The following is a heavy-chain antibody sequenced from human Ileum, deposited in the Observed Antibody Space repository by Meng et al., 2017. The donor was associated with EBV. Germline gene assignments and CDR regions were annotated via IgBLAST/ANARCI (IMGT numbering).Heavy chain of an antibody. CDR2: IYYSGST. V-gene: IGHV4-59*01. CDR3: ARAGYYDFWSGHENWFDP. CDR1: GGSISSYD. D-gene: IGHD3-3*01. Sequence: GHVRGPGPGLVKPSETRPLTCTGSGGSISSYDLSWIRQPPGKRLEWIGYIYYSGSTNYNPSLKSRVTISIDTSKNQFSLKLSSVTAADTAVYYCARAGYYDFWSGHENWFDPWGQGTLDTVSS. J-gene: IGHJ5*02.